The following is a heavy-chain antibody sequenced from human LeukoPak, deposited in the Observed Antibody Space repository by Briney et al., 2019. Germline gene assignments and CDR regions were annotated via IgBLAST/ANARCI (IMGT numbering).Heavy chain of an antibody. D-gene: IGHD1-26*01. Sequence: GGSLRLSCAASGFTFSSYWMHWVRQAPGKGLVWISRINSDGSSTSYADSVKGRFTISRDNAKNTLYLQMNSLRAEDTALYYCVRLSWELGDGGVTWGQGTLVAVSS. J-gene: IGHJ5*02. V-gene: IGHV3-74*01. CDR3: VRLSWELGDGGVT. CDR2: INSDGSST. CDR1: GFTFSSYW.